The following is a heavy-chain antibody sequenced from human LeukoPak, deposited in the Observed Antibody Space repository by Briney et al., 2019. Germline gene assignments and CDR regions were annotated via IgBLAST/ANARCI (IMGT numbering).Heavy chain of an antibody. CDR2: ISGSGGST. J-gene: IGHJ3*02. V-gene: IGHV3-23*01. CDR1: GFTFSSYG. CDR3: AKQIAARGLGAFDI. D-gene: IGHD6-13*01. Sequence: PGGSLRLSCAASGFTFSSYGMHWVRQAPGKGLEWVSAISGSGGSTYYADSVKGRFTISRDNSKNTLYLQMNSLRAEDTAVYYCAKQIAARGLGAFDIWGQGTMVTVSS.